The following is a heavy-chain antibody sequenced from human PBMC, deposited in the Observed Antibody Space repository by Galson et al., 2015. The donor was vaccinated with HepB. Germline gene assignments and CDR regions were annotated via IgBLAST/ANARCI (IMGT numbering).Heavy chain of an antibody. CDR1: GGSISSGGYY. J-gene: IGHJ4*02. CDR2: IYYSGST. V-gene: IGHV4-31*03. Sequence: TLSLTCTVSGGSISSGGYYWSWIRQHPGKGLEWIGYIYYSGSTYYNPSLKSRVTISVDTSKNQSSLKLSSVTAADTAVYYCAGSRNCGGDCYLIDYWGQGTLVTVSS. D-gene: IGHD2-21*02. CDR3: AGSRNCGGDCYLIDY.